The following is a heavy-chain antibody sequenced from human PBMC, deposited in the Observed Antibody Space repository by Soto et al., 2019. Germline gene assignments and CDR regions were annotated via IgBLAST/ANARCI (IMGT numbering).Heavy chain of an antibody. CDR3: ARRYSSAFDI. CDR2: IYYSGST. V-gene: IGHV4-59*08. Sequence: PSKTLSLTCTVSGGSISSYYWSWIRQPPGKGLEWIGYIYYSGSTNYNPSLKSRVTISVDTSKNQFSLKLSSVTAADTAVYYCARRYSSAFDIWGQGTMVTVSS. J-gene: IGHJ3*02. D-gene: IGHD6-13*01. CDR1: GGSISSYY.